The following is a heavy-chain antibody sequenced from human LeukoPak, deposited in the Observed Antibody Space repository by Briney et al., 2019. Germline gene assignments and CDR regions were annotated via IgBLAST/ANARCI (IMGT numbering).Heavy chain of an antibody. J-gene: IGHJ4*02. D-gene: IGHD3-10*01. CDR2: ISGSGGST. CDR3: AKDSNYYGSGSCFDY. V-gene: IGHV3-23*01. Sequence: GGSLRLSCAASGFTFSSYAMSWVRQAPGKGLEWVSAISGSGGSTYYADSVKGRFTISRDNSKDTLYLQMNSLRAEDTAVYYCAKDSNYYGSGSCFDYWGQGTLVTVSS. CDR1: GFTFSSYA.